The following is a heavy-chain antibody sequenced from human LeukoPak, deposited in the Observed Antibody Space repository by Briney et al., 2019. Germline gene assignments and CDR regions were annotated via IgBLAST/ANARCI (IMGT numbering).Heavy chain of an antibody. J-gene: IGHJ4*02. CDR3: AKEIHDYGAVDY. CDR2: ISPTGRSK. V-gene: IGHV3-30*18. D-gene: IGHD4-17*01. Sequence: PGGSLRLSRAASGFTFSTYGMHWVRQAPGQGLEWVAVISPTGRSKYHADSVEGRFTISRDNSMNTLYLQMNSLRAEDTAVYYCAKEIHDYGAVDYWGQGTLVTVSS. CDR1: GFTFSTYG.